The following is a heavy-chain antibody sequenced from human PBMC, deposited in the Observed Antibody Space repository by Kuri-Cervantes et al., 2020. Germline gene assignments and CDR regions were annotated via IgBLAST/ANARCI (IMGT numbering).Heavy chain of an antibody. D-gene: IGHD2-2*01. Sequence: SLNISCAASESTFSSYAMHWVRQAPGKGLGWVAVISYDGSNKYYADSVKGRFTISRDNAKNSLYLQMNSLRAEDTASYYCAKDSGVIKGPEIVVPAAISYYYYGMDVWGRGTTVTVSS. V-gene: IGHV3-30-3*01. CDR3: AKDSGVIKGPEIVVPAAISYYYYGMDV. J-gene: IGHJ6*02. CDR1: ESTFSSYA. CDR2: ISYDGSNK.